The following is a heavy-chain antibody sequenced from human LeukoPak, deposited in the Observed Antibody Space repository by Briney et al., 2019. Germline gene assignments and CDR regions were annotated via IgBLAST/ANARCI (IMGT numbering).Heavy chain of an antibody. Sequence: SETLSLTCTVSGGSISSSSYYWGWIRQPPGKGLEWIGSIYYSGSTYYNPSLKSRVTISVDTSKNQFSLKLSSVTATDTAVYYCARMYCSSWYFNWFDPWGQGTLVTVSS. D-gene: IGHD6-13*01. CDR3: ARMYCSSWYFNWFDP. CDR1: GGSISSSSYY. J-gene: IGHJ5*02. V-gene: IGHV4-39*07. CDR2: IYYSGST.